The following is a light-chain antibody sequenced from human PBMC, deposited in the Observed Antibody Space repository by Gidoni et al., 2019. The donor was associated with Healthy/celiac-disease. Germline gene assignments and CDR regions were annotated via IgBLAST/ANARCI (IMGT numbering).Light chain of an antibody. J-gene: IGLJ3*02. CDR2: EGS. V-gene: IGLV2-23*01. Sequence: QSALTQPASVSGSPGQSLTISCTGTSSDVGSYNLVSWYQQHPGKAPKLMIYEGSKRPSGVSNRFSGSKSGNTASLTISGLQAEDEADYYCYSYAGSSVWVFGGGTKLTVL. CDR3: YSYAGSSVWV. CDR1: SSDVGSYNL.